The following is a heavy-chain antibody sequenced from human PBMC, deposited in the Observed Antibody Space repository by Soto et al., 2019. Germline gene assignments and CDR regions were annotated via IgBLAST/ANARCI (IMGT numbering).Heavy chain of an antibody. CDR2: ISYDGSNK. CDR1: GFTFSSYA. CDR3: ARDRRYCSGGSWCLTVYYYYSMDV. D-gene: IGHD2-15*01. J-gene: IGHJ6*02. V-gene: IGHV3-30-3*01. Sequence: GGSLRLSCAASGFTFSSYAMHWVRQAPGKGLEWVAVISYDGSNKYYADSVKGRFTISRDNSKNTLYLQMNSLRAEDTAVYYCARDRRYCSGGSWCLTVYYYYSMDVWGQGTTVTVSS.